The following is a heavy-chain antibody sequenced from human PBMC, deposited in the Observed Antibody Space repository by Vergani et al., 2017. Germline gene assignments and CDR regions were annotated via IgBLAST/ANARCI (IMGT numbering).Heavy chain of an antibody. V-gene: IGHV3-23*01. CDR3: AKANPRNSGYDYLYYYHAMDV. D-gene: IGHD5-12*01. Sequence: EVQLLESGGDLVQPGGSLRLSCSASGFTFNHYAMNWFGQPPGKGLEWFSGISGSGGSTYYAGSVKGRFTISRDSSKNTLYLQMNSLSAGDTAVYYCAKANPRNSGYDYLYYYHAMDVWGQGTTVTVSS. CDR2: ISGSGGST. J-gene: IGHJ6*02. CDR1: GFTFNHYA.